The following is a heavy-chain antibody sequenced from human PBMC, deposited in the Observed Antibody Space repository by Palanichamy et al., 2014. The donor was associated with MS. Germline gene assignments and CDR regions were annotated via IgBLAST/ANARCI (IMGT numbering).Heavy chain of an antibody. D-gene: IGHD4-17*01. CDR3: ARSYGDYVDPFFDY. V-gene: IGHV4-38-2*02. CDR1: GYSINNECF. Sequence: VQLQESGPGLVKPSETLSTTCTVSGYSINNECFWGWIRQPPGKGLEWIGSIYHGGSTYYNPSLKRRVTISVDTSKNHFSLKLSSVTAADTAVYYCARSYGDYVDPFFDYWGQGILVTVSS. J-gene: IGHJ4*02. CDR2: IYHGGST.